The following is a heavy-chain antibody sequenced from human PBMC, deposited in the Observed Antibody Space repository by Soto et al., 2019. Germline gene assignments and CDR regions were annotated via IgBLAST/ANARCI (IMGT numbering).Heavy chain of an antibody. CDR1: GFTVSANY. J-gene: IGHJ4*01. CDR3: TRDLDDFGSFDF. V-gene: IGHV3-53*01. Sequence: VGSLRLSCAASGFTVSANYMNWVRQAPGKGLEWVSVIYSGGSTYYADSVKGRFTISRDNSKNTLYLQMDSLRAEDTAVYYCTRDLDDFGSFDFWGHGTLVTVSS. CDR2: IYSGGST. D-gene: IGHD3-10*01.